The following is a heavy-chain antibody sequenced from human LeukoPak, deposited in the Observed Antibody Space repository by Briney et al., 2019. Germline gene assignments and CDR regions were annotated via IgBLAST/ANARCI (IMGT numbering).Heavy chain of an antibody. D-gene: IGHD5/OR15-5a*01. CDR1: GVSVSSGSYF. Sequence: PWETLSLTCTVSGVSVSSGSYFWSWIRQPPGEGPQWIGYIYQDGSTNYSPSLRSRVSISVDTSKNQFSLKLSSVTTADTAVYFCATFFDFWFGPWGQGTQVTVSS. V-gene: IGHV4-61*01. CDR3: ATFFDFWFGP. CDR2: IYQDGST. J-gene: IGHJ5*02.